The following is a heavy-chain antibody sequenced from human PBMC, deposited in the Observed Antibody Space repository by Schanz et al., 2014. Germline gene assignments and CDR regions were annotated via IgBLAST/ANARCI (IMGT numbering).Heavy chain of an antibody. D-gene: IGHD3-22*01. CDR2: ISGSGGST. Sequence: EVQLLESGGGLVQPGGSLRLSCEASGFTFNSYAMSWVRQAPGKGLEWVSAISGSGGSTYYADSVKGRFTISRDNSKNTLYLQMNSLRAEDTAVYYCAKDPSHGDYDYYFDYWGQGTLVTVSS. J-gene: IGHJ4*02. CDR3: AKDPSHGDYDYYFDY. CDR1: GFTFNSYA. V-gene: IGHV3-23*01.